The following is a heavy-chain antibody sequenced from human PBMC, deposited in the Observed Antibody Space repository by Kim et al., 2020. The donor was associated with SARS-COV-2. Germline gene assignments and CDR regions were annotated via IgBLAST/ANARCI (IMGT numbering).Heavy chain of an antibody. CDR3: AKDFYESPSFQNDC. D-gene: IGHD5-12*01. V-gene: IGHV3-23*01. J-gene: IGHJ4*02. Sequence: ADSVKGRFTIYRDNSKNTLYLKRNSLRAEDTAVYYCAKDFYESPSFQNDCWGQGTLVTVSS.